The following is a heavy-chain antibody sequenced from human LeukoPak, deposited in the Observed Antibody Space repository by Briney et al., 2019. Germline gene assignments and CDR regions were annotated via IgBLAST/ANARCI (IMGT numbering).Heavy chain of an antibody. Sequence: GESLKISCKGSGYSFTSYWIGWVRQMPGKGLEWMGIIYPGDSDTRYSPSFQGQVTISADKSISTAYLQWSSLKASDTAMYYCARRSGSGWYSYYFDHWGQGTLVTVSS. J-gene: IGHJ4*02. D-gene: IGHD6-19*01. CDR1: GYSFTSYW. V-gene: IGHV5-51*01. CDR3: ARRSGSGWYSYYFDH. CDR2: IYPGDSDT.